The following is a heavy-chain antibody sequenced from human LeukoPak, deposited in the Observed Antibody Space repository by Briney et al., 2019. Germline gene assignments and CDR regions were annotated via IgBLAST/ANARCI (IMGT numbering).Heavy chain of an antibody. Sequence: SETLSLTCSVSGYSISSGYYWGWIRPPTGKGLEWIGSIYHSGSTYYNPSLKSRVTISVDTSKNQFSLKLSSVTAADTAVYYCARGGGGGIASAGICYWGQGTLVTVSS. V-gene: IGHV4-38-2*02. J-gene: IGHJ4*02. CDR1: GYSISSGYY. D-gene: IGHD6-13*01. CDR3: ARGGGGGIASAGICY. CDR2: IYHSGST.